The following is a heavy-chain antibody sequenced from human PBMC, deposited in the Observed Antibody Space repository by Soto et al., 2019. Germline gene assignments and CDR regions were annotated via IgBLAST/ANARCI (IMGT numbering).Heavy chain of an antibody. CDR1: GFTFSSYS. Sequence: LRLSCAASGFTFSSYSMNWVRQAPGKGLEWVSYISSSSSTIYYADSVKGRFTISRDNAKNSLYLQMNSLRDEDTAVYYCARAEITFGGVTLFDPWGQGTLVTVSS. V-gene: IGHV3-48*02. J-gene: IGHJ5*02. D-gene: IGHD3-16*01. CDR3: ARAEITFGGVTLFDP. CDR2: ISSSSSTI.